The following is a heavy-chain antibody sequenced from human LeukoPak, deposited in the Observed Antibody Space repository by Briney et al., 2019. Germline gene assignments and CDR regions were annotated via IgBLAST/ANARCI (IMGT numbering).Heavy chain of an antibody. CDR3: ARVVVGGWNYYGMDV. J-gene: IGHJ6*02. V-gene: IGHV3-21*01. Sequence: PGGFLRLSCAASGFTFSSYTMNWVRQAPGKGLEWVSFTTTTTSDTYYADSVKGRFTISRDNAKNSLYLQMNSLRAEDTAVYYCARVVVGGWNYYGMDVWGQGTTVTVSS. CDR2: TTTTTSDT. CDR1: GFTFSSYT. D-gene: IGHD2-15*01.